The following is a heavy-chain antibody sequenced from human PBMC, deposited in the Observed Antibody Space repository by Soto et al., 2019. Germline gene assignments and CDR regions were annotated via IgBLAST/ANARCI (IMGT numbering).Heavy chain of an antibody. V-gene: IGHV4-39*01. J-gene: IGHJ3*02. D-gene: IGHD2-21*02. CDR1: GASISSSSYY. CDR3: AFVVVTAIIAFDI. CDR2: IYYSGST. Sequence: AETLSLTCSVSGASISSSSYYWGWIRQPPGKGLEWIGSIYYSGSTYYNPSLKSRVTISVDTSKNQFSLKLSSVTAADTAVYYCAFVVVTAIIAFDIWGQGTMVTVSS.